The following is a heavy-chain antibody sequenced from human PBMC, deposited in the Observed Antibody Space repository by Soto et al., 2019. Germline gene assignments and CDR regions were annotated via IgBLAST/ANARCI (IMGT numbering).Heavy chain of an antibody. J-gene: IGHJ6*02. CDR2: IYNSGST. Sequence: SETLSLTCTVSGGSVSSGSYYWSWIRQPPGKELEWIGSIYNSGSTNYNPSLKSRVTISVDTSKSQLSLKLTSVTAADTAVYYCARQGVDYGDYASYYYYGMDVWGRGTTVTVSS. D-gene: IGHD4-17*01. CDR3: ARQGVDYGDYASYYYYGMDV. V-gene: IGHV4-61*01. CDR1: GGSVSSGSYY.